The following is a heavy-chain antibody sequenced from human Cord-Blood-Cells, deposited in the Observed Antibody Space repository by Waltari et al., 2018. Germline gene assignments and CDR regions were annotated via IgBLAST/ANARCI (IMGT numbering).Heavy chain of an antibody. D-gene: IGHD2-21*01. Sequence: QVQLQESGPGLVKPSETLSLTCTVSGGSVSSGSYPWSWIRQPPGKGLEWIGYIYYSGSTNYNPSLKSRVTISVDTSKNQFSLKLSSVTAADTAVYYCARDPRSCGGDCYDFWGQGTLVTVSS. CDR3: ARDPRSCGGDCYDF. CDR2: IYYSGST. CDR1: GGSVSSGSYP. V-gene: IGHV4-61*01. J-gene: IGHJ4*02.